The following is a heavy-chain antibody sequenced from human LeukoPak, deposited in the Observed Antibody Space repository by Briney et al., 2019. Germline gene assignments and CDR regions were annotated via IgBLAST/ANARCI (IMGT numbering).Heavy chain of an antibody. J-gene: IGHJ4*02. V-gene: IGHV3-21*01. CDR1: GFTFRSYS. CDR3: ARVPTMTTGSYYFDY. D-gene: IGHD4-11*01. CDR2: ISSSSSYI. Sequence: GGSLRLSCAASGFTFRSYSMNWVRQAPGKGLEWVSSISSSSSYIYYADSVKGRFTISRDNAKNSLYLQMNSLRAEDTAVYYCARVPTMTTGSYYFDYWGQGTLVTVSS.